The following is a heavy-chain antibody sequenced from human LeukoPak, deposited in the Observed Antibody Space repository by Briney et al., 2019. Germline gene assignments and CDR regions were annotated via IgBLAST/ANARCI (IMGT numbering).Heavy chain of an antibody. D-gene: IGHD4-17*01. CDR1: GSTFSNYA. V-gene: IGHV3-30-3*01. CDR3: ARGGVTTMTLRDLWLDY. J-gene: IGHJ4*02. Sequence: GGSLRLSCAASGSTFSNYAMHWVRQAPGKGLEWVALMSYDGSNKFYADSVKGRFTISRDNSKSTLYLQMNSLKAEDTAVYYCARGGVTTMTLRDLWLDYWGQGTLVTVSS. CDR2: MSYDGSNK.